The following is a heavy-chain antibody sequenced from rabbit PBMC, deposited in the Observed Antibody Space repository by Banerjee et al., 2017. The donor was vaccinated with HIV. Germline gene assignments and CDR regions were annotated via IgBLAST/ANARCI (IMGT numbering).Heavy chain of an antibody. CDR2: IYTSSGST. V-gene: IGHV1S43*01. J-gene: IGHJ4*01. Sequence: QEQLKETGGGLVQPGGSLTLSCKASGIDFSSNYYMCWVRQAPGKGLELIACIYTSSGSTWYASWVNGRFTISKSTSLSTVDLKMTSLTAADTATYFCARDGNSGAYYWDYFNLWGPGTLVTVS. CDR1: GIDFSSNYY. CDR3: ARDGNSGAYYWDYFNL. D-gene: IGHD1-1*01.